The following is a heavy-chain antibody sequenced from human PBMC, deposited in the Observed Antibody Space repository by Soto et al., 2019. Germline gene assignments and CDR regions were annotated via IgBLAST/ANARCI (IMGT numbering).Heavy chain of an antibody. Sequence: GGSLRLSCAASGFTFSSYGMHWVRQAPGKGLEWVAVISYDGSNKYYADSVKGRFTISRDNSKNTLYLQMNSLRAEDTAVYYCAKDRGYSSSWYRPEYFQHWGQGTLVTVSS. CDR3: AKDRGYSSSWYRPEYFQH. CDR2: ISYDGSNK. CDR1: GFTFSSYG. D-gene: IGHD6-13*01. J-gene: IGHJ1*01. V-gene: IGHV3-30*18.